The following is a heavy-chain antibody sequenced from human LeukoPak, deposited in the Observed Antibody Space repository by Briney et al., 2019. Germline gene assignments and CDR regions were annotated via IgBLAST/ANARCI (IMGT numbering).Heavy chain of an antibody. CDR2: VYYSGST. CDR3: ARAIAIFGVVIWDHYYYMDV. CDR1: GGSISHYY. D-gene: IGHD3-3*01. J-gene: IGHJ6*03. Sequence: PSETLSLTCAVSGGSISHYYWSWIRESPGKGLEWIGYVYYSGSTNYNPSLRRRVTISVDTSKNQFSLKLSSVTAADTAVYYCARAIAIFGVVIWDHYYYMDVWGKGTTVTVSS. V-gene: IGHV4-59*01.